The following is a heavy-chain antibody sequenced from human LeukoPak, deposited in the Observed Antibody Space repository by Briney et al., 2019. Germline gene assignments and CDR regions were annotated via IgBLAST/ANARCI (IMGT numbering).Heavy chain of an antibody. CDR3: AKSWSGYYHYYMDV. V-gene: IGHV3-30*02. J-gene: IGHJ6*03. CDR1: GFSFRTYA. Sequence: GGSLRLSCAASGFSFRTYAMHWVRQAPGKGLEWVASIGNDGTNRNHVDSVKGRFTISRDNPKNTVFLQMDSLRPEDTAIYYCAKSWSGYYHYYMDVWGTGTTVTVSS. CDR2: IGNDGTNR. D-gene: IGHD3-3*01.